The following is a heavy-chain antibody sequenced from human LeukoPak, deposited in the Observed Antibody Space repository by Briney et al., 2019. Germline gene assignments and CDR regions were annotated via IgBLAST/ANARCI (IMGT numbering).Heavy chain of an antibody. J-gene: IGHJ4*02. V-gene: IGHV3-30*03. D-gene: IGHD6-13*01. CDR2: ISYDGSNK. CDR3: VGYISWYYFDY. CDR1: GFTFSSYA. Sequence: PGRSLRLSCAASGFTFSSYAMHWVRQAPGKGLEWVAVISYDGSNKYYADPVKGRFTISRDNSKNTLYLQMNSLRAEDTAVYYCVGYISWYYFDYWGQGTLVTVSS.